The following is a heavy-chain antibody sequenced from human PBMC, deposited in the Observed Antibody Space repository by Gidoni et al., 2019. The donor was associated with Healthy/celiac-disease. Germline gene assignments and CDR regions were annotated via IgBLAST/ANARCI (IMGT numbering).Heavy chain of an antibody. Sequence: QVQLQQWGAGLLKPSETLSLTCAVYGGSFSGYYWSWIRQPPGKGLEWIGEINHSGSTNYNPSLKSRVTISVDTSKNQFSLKLSSVTAADTAVYYCARGKGEGAAALGRYWGQGTLVTVSS. V-gene: IGHV4-34*01. J-gene: IGHJ4*02. CDR1: GGSFSGYY. CDR2: INHSGST. D-gene: IGHD6-13*01. CDR3: ARGKGEGAAALGRY.